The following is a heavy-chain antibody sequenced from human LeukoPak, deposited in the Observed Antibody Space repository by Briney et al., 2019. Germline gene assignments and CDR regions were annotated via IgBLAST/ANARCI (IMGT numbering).Heavy chain of an antibody. CDR1: GGSISSYY. CDR2: IYYSGST. Sequence: SETLSLTCSVSGGSISSYYWSWIRQPPGEGLEWIGYIYYSGSTHYNYSLKSRVTIPVHTSKKQFSVTLSAVTAADAAVYYCARHTRIAASGKDWFGPWGQGTLVTVSS. D-gene: IGHD6-13*01. CDR3: ARHTRIAASGKDWFGP. V-gene: IGHV4-59*01. J-gene: IGHJ5*02.